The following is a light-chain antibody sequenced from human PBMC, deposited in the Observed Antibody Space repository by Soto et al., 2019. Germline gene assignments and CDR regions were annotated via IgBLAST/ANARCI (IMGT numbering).Light chain of an antibody. CDR3: HQRQSWPRT. V-gene: IGKV3-11*01. CDR2: QTS. CDR1: QYINTR. J-gene: IGKJ1*01. Sequence: EIVLTQSPATLYSFPGDRVTLSCRSSQYINTRLAWYQHRPGQAPRLLIYQTSLRAAGIPARFSASASGTDFTLTISDLQPEDFALYYCHQRQSWPRTFGQGTKVDI.